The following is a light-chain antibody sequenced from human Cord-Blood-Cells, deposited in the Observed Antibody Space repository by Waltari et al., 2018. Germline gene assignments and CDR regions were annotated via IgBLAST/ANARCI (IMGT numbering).Light chain of an antibody. V-gene: IGLV2-14*01. J-gene: IGLJ3*02. CDR2: DVS. Sequence: QSALTHPASVSGSPGHSLTISCTGTSSDVGGYNYVSCYQQHPGKAPKLMIYDVSKRPSGVSNRFSGSKSGNTASLTISGLQAEDEADYYCSSYTSSSTWVFGGGTKLTVL. CDR1: SSDVGGYNY. CDR3: SSYTSSSTWV.